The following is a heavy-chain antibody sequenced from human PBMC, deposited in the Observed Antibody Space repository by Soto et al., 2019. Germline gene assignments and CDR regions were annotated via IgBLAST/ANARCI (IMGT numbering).Heavy chain of an antibody. J-gene: IGHJ4*02. Sequence: SETLSLPSPVSVGPIISNSWSWIRQPPGKGLEWIGYIYYSGSTNYNPSLKSRVTISVEASKNQFSLRLSYVTAADTAVYYCARGGSYGYFPADYWGQGTLVTVSS. V-gene: IGHV4-59*08. CDR2: IYYSGST. CDR1: VGPIISNS. D-gene: IGHD5-18*01. CDR3: ARGGSYGYFPADY.